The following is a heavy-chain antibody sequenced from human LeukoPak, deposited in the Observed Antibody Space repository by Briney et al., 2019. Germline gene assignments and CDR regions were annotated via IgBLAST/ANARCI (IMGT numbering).Heavy chain of an antibody. Sequence: GGSLRLSCAASGFTFSDYVMHWVRQAPGKVLEWVAVVSYDGSNQYYADSVKGRFTISRENSKNTFYLQMNSLRAEDTAVYYCARARGGTSLDYWGQGTLVTVSS. D-gene: IGHD3-10*01. CDR2: VSYDGSNQ. V-gene: IGHV3-30-3*01. CDR3: ARARGGTSLDY. CDR1: GFTFSDYV. J-gene: IGHJ4*02.